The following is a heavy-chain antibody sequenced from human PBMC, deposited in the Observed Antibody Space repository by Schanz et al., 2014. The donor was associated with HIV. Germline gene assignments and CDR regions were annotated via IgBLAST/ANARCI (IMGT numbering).Heavy chain of an antibody. Sequence: VQLVESGGGVVQPGRSLRLSCAASGFTFGTRWMYWVRQGPGKGLAWVSYITPDGSVTYADSVKGRFTISRDNSKNTLFLQMNSLRAEDTAVYFCARDVAGCSGTSCYSDAFDIWGQGTLVTVSS. D-gene: IGHD2-2*01. CDR3: ARDVAGCSGTSCYSDAFDI. CDR2: ITPDGSV. CDR1: GFTFGTRW. J-gene: IGHJ3*02. V-gene: IGHV3-66*01.